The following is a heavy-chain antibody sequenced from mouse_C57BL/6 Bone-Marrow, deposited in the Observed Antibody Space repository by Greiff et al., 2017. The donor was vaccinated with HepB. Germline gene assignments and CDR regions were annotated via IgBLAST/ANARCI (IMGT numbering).Heavy chain of an antibody. V-gene: IGHV1-55*01. Sequence: QVHVKQSGPELVKPGASVKMSCKASGYTFTSYWITWVKQRPGQGLEWIGDIYPGSGSTNYNEKFKSKATLTVDTSSSAAYMQLSGLTSEDSAVYYCAGITTVVAPHYWGQGTTLTVSS. D-gene: IGHD1-1*01. CDR3: AGITTVVAPHY. CDR2: IYPGSGST. J-gene: IGHJ2*01. CDR1: GYTFTSYW.